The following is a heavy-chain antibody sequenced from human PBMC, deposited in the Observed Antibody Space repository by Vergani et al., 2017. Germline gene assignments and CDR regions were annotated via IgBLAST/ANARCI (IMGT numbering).Heavy chain of an antibody. CDR1: GFKFSDHY. D-gene: IGHD1-1*01. CDR3: AKNPGISTTRHYYAMDV. Sequence: LEESGGGSVKPGGSLRLSCAASGFKFSDHYMSWIRQPPGKGLEWVSHISPGASTVSYTDSVTGRFTVSRDNDNNSLTLDMTTLRVEDTAVYYCAKNPGISTTRHYYAMDVWGEGTLVTVSS. CDR2: ISPGASTV. J-gene: IGHJ6*04. V-gene: IGHV3-11*04.